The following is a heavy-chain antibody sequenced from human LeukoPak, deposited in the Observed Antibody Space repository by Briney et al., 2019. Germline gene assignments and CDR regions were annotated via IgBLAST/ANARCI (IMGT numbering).Heavy chain of an antibody. D-gene: IGHD3-10*01. V-gene: IGHV3-66*01. CDR1: GFTVSSNY. J-gene: IGHJ3*02. CDR2: IYSGGST. CDR3: ARELRPLQYSITMVRGPTRTHAFDI. Sequence: PGGSLRLSCAASGFTVSSNYMSWVRQAPGKGLEWVSVIYSGGSTYYADSVKGRFTISRDNSKNTLYLQMNSLRAEDTAVYYCARELRPLQYSITMVRGPTRTHAFDIWGQGTMVTVSS.